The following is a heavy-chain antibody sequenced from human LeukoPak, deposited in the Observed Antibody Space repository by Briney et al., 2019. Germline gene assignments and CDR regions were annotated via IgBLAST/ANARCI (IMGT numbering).Heavy chain of an antibody. D-gene: IGHD3-10*01. V-gene: IGHV4-31*03. CDR2: IYYGGST. CDR3: ARAYHYGSGSYNWKRVPNWFDL. CDR1: GGSISSGGYY. J-gene: IGHJ5*02. Sequence: PSETLSLTCTVSGGSISSGGYYWSWIRQHPGRGLEWIGYIYYGGSTYFNPSLKSRVIITVDTSKNQFSLKLSSVTAADTAMYYCARAYHYGSGSYNWKRVPNWFDLWGQGTLVTVSS.